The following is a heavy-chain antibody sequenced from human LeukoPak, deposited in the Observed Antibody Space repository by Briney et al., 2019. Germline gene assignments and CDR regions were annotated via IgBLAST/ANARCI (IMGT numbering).Heavy chain of an antibody. CDR3: ARLGILGGTYYFDY. CDR2: IYYSGST. V-gene: IGHV4-59*11. J-gene: IGHJ4*02. CDR1: GGSISSHC. Sequence: SETLSPTCTVSGGSISSHCWSWIRQPPGKGLEWIGHIYYSGSTNYNPSLKSRVTISVDTSKNQFSLKLSSVTAADTAVYYCARLGILGGTYYFDYWGQGTLVTVSS.